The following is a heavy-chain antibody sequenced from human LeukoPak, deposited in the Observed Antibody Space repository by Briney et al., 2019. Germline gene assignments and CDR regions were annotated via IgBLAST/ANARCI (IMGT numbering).Heavy chain of an antibody. D-gene: IGHD2-21*01. V-gene: IGHV4-39*01. CDR1: GGSISSSSYY. J-gene: IGHJ4*02. CDR2: IYYSGST. Sequence: PSETLSLTCTVSGGSISSSSYYWGWIRQPPGKGLEWIGSIYYSGSTYYNPSLKSRVTISVDTSKNQFSLKLSSVTAADTAVYYCARGFGGPLFHFDYWGQGTLVTVSS. CDR3: ARGFGGPLFHFDY.